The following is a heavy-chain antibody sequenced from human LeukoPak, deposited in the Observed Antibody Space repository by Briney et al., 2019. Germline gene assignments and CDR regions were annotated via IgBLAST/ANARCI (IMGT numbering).Heavy chain of an antibody. D-gene: IGHD3-10*01. CDR2: IWYDGSNK. J-gene: IGHJ6*02. CDR3: ARGSVREYYYYYGMDV. Sequence: PGGSLRLSCPASGFTFSSYGMHWVRQAPGKGLEWVAVIWYDGSNKYYADSVKGRFTISRDNSKNTLYLQMNSLRAEDTAVYYCARGSVREYYYYYGMDVWGQGTTVTVSS. CDR1: GFTFSSYG. V-gene: IGHV3-33*01.